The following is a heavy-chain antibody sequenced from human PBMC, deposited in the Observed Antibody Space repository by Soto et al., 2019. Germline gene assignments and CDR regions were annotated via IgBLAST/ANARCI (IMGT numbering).Heavy chain of an antibody. CDR2: IKSAGSEQ. J-gene: IGHJ4*02. CDR1: GFTFGNYW. V-gene: IGHV3-7*01. CDR3: AKDTYGDYAY. D-gene: IGHD4-17*01. Sequence: EVQLVQSGGGLVQPGESLRLSCAASGFTFGNYWMRWVRQAPGEGLEWVANIKSAGSEQYYVDYVTGQSTNSRDNAKKSLDLQMNSMIAEDTAVYYCAKDTYGDYAYLGKGALVTVYS.